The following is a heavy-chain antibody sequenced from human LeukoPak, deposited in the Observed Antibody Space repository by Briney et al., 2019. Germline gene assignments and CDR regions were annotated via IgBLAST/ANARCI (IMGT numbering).Heavy chain of an antibody. V-gene: IGHV3-30*18. Sequence: GGSLRLSCAASGFTFSSYGMHWVRQAPGKGLEWVAVISYDGSNKYYADSAKGRFTISRDNSKNTLYLQMNSLRAEDTAVYCCAKVWDAYYYYYYMDVWGKGTTVTVSS. CDR3: AKVWDAYYYYYYMDV. CDR1: GFTFSSYG. J-gene: IGHJ6*03. CDR2: ISYDGSNK. D-gene: IGHD1-26*01.